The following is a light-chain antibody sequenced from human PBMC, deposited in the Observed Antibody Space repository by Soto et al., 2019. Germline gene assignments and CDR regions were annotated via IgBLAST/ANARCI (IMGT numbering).Light chain of an antibody. CDR2: KDS. Sequence: SYELTQPPSVSVSPGQTARITCSGDALPKQYAYWYQQKPGQAPVLVIYKDSERPSGIPERFSGSSSGTTATLTISGVQAEDEADYYCQSADSSGTYPYVFGTGTKLTVL. CDR3: QSADSSGTYPYV. CDR1: ALPKQY. V-gene: IGLV3-25*03. J-gene: IGLJ1*01.